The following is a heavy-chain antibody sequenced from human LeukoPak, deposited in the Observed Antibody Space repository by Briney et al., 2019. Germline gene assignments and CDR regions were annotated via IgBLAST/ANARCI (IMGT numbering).Heavy chain of an antibody. J-gene: IGHJ4*02. CDR3: ARQTGSGLFILP. Sequence: PSETLSLTCTVSGVSISSSNSYWGWIRQPPGRGLEWIGSIYYSGNTYYNASLKSQVSISIDTSKNQFSLKLTSVTAADTAVYYCARQTGSGLFILPGGQGTLVTVSS. CDR2: IYYSGNT. CDR1: GVSISSSNSY. V-gene: IGHV4-39*01. D-gene: IGHD3/OR15-3a*01.